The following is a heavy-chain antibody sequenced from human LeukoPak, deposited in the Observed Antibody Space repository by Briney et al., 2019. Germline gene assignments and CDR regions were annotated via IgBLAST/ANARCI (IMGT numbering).Heavy chain of an antibody. V-gene: IGHV4-30-4*08. D-gene: IGHD4-17*01. CDR2: IYYSGST. Sequence: PSETLSLTCTVSGGSISSSSYYWGWIRQPPGKGLEWIGYIYYSGSTYYNPSLESRVTISVDTSKNQFSLKLSSVTAADTAVYYCAREQPPASYGDARGAFDIWGQGTMVTVSP. J-gene: IGHJ3*02. CDR3: AREQPPASYGDARGAFDI. CDR1: GGSISSSSYY.